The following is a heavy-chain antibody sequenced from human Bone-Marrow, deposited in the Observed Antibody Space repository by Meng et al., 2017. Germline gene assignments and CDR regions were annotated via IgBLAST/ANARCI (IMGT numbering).Heavy chain of an antibody. CDR3: ARDGLSAFDI. D-gene: IGHD4/OR15-4a*01. CDR1: GFTFSNYW. CDR2: IKQDGSEK. J-gene: IGHJ3*02. V-gene: IGHV3-7*01. Sequence: GQLVGAGGGLVWPGGSLRFSCAASGFTFSNYWMTWGRRAPGKGLEWVANIKQDGSEKYYVDSVKGRLTISRDNAKNSLSLQLNSLRAEDTAVYFCARDGLSAFDIWGQGTMVTVSS.